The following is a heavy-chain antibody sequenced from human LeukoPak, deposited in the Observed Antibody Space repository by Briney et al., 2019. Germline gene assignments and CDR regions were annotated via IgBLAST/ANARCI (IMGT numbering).Heavy chain of an antibody. CDR3: AKVRYSGSYYYYYGMDV. J-gene: IGHJ6*02. CDR2: ISGSGGST. Sequence: PGGSLRLSCAASGFTFSNAWMSWVRQAPGKGLEWVSAISGSGGSTYYADSVKGRFTISRDNSKNTLYLQMNSLRAEDTAVYYCAKVRYSGSYYYYYGMDVWGQGTTVTVSS. V-gene: IGHV3-23*01. D-gene: IGHD1-26*01. CDR1: GFTFSNAW.